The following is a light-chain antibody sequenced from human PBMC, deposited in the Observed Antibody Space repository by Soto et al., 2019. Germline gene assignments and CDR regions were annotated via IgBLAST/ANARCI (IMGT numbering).Light chain of an antibody. CDR2: GAS. CDR3: QQYNNWPWT. CDR1: QSVSSN. J-gene: IGKJ1*01. V-gene: IGKV3-15*01. Sequence: EIVMTQSPATLSVSPGERATLSCSASQSVSSNLAWYQQKPGQAPRLLIYGASTRATGIPARFSGSGSGTEFTLTISSLKSEDFAVYFCQQYNNWPWTFGQGTKVEIK.